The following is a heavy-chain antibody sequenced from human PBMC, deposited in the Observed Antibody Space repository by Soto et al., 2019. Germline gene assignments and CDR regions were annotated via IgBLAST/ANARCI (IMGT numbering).Heavy chain of an antibody. CDR3: AKLIPSLGWADV. V-gene: IGHV3-30*18. CDR2: ISYDGSNK. Sequence: QVQLVESGGGVVQPGRSLRLSCAASGFTFSSYGMHWVRQAPGKGLEWVAVISYDGSNKYYADSVKGRFTISRDNSKNTLYLQMNSLRAEDTAVYYCAKLIPSLGWADVWGQGTTVTVSS. D-gene: IGHD3-16*01. CDR1: GFTFSSYG. J-gene: IGHJ6*02.